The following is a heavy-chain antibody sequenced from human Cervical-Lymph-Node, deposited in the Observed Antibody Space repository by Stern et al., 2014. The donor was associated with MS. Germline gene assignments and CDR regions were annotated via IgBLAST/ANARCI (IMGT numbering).Heavy chain of an antibody. V-gene: IGHV1-18*01. CDR3: ARDVEVRGRSHYYYGMDV. J-gene: IGHJ6*02. D-gene: IGHD3-10*01. CDR1: GYTFTDYG. Sequence: QVQLVQSGAEVKKPGASLKVSCKASGYTFTDYGISWVRQAPGQGLEWVGWISGSNGKPNSSQKFQGRFTMTTDTSTTTAYLEVTSLRNDDTAIYYCARDVEVRGRSHYYYGMDVWGQGTTVTVPS. CDR2: ISGSNGKP.